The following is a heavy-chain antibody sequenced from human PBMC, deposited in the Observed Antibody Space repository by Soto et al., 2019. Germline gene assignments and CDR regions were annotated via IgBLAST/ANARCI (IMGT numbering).Heavy chain of an antibody. V-gene: IGHV1-18*01. Sequence: QVQLVQSGAEVKKPGASVKVSCTTSGYTFTLFGITWVRQAPGQGLEWMGWISPYNGDTKYAEKLEGRVTLTTDTSTDTAYMELTSLTSDDTAEYYCARGGRYRYFDYWGQGTLVTVSS. CDR1: GYTFTLFG. CDR2: ISPYNGDT. J-gene: IGHJ4*02. D-gene: IGHD2-2*02. CDR3: ARGGRYRYFDY.